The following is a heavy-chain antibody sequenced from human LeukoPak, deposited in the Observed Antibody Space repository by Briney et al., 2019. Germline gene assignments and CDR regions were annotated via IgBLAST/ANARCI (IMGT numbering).Heavy chain of an antibody. CDR3: AKWAWDYGDYGVFDY. J-gene: IGHJ4*02. Sequence: PGGSLRLSCAASGFTFSSYAMSWVRQAPGKGLEWVSAISGSGGSTYYADSVKGRFTISRDNSKNTLYPQMNSLRAEDTAVYYRAKWAWDYGDYGVFDYWGQGTLVTVSS. CDR2: ISGSGGST. V-gene: IGHV3-23*01. CDR1: GFTFSSYA. D-gene: IGHD4-17*01.